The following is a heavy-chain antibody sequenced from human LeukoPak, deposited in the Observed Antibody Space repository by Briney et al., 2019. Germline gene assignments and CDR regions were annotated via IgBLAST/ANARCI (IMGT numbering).Heavy chain of an antibody. Sequence: ASVKVSCKASGYTFTSYSFSRVRQAPGQGLEWLGWISAYNGNTNYAQKIQGRVTMTTDTSTSTTYMELRSLKSDDTAVYYCARVVTGSYYIDYWGQGTLVTVSS. D-gene: IGHD1-26*01. CDR3: ARVVTGSYYIDY. CDR2: ISAYNGNT. CDR1: GYTFTSYS. V-gene: IGHV1-18*01. J-gene: IGHJ4*02.